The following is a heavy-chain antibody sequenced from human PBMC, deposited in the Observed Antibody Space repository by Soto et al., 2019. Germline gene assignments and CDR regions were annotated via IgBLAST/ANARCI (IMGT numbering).Heavy chain of an antibody. CDR3: AKDTAEYDYIWGSK. CDR1: GFTFDDYA. Sequence: EVQLVESGGGLVQPGRSLRLSCAASGFTFDDYAMHWVRQAPGKGLAWVSGISWNSGSIGYADSVKGRFTISRDNAKNSLYLQMNSLRAEDTALYYCAKDTAEYDYIWGSKWGQGTLVTVSS. V-gene: IGHV3-9*01. D-gene: IGHD3-16*01. CDR2: ISWNSGSI. J-gene: IGHJ4*02.